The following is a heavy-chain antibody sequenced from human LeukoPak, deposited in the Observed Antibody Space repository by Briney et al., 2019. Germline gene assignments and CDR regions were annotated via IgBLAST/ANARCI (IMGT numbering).Heavy chain of an antibody. CDR3: AREASTYYDYVWGSYREDFDY. Sequence: ASVKVSCKAPGYTFTGYYMHWVRQAPGQGLEWMGRINPNSGGTNYAQKFQGRVTMTRDTSISTAYMELSRLRSDDTAVYYCAREASTYYDYVWGSYREDFDYWGQGTLVTVSS. V-gene: IGHV1-2*06. CDR2: INPNSGGT. J-gene: IGHJ4*02. D-gene: IGHD3-16*02. CDR1: GYTFTGYY.